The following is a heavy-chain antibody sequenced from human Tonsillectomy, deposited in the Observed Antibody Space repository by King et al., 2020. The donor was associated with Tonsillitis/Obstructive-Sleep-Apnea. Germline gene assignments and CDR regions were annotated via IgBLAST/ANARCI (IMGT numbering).Heavy chain of an antibody. D-gene: IGHD4-11*01. CDR2: IDSIDPYT. J-gene: IGHJ3*02. CDR3: ARLITTGPPQGTDAFDI. V-gene: IGHV5-10-1*01. CDR1: GYSFTSYW. Sequence: DVQLVESGAEVKKPGESLRISCKGSGYSFTSYWISWVGQMPGKALEWVGGIDSIDPYTNYSPPFQGHVTTSADKSICTAYLRWSSLKASNTAMYYCARLITTGPPQGTDAFDIWGQGTMVTVSS.